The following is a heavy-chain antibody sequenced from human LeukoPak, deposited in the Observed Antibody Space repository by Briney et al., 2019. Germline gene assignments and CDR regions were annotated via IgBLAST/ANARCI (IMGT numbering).Heavy chain of an antibody. V-gene: IGHV3-30-3*01. D-gene: IGHD3-22*01. J-gene: IGHJ4*02. CDR2: MSFDGSNE. CDR1: GFTFSSYA. Sequence: GGSLRLSCAASGFTFSSYAMHWVRQAPGKGLEWVAVMSFDGSNEYYADSVKGRFTISRDNSKNTLYLQMNSLRAEDTAVYYCARHITMTKVVTEILFDYWGQGTLVTVSS. CDR3: ARHITMTKVVTEILFDY.